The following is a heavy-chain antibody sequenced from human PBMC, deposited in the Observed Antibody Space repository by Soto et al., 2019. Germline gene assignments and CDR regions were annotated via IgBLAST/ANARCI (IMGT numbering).Heavy chain of an antibody. D-gene: IGHD3-10*01. CDR1: GYSFTSYW. V-gene: IGHV5-10-1*01. CDR2: IDPSDSYT. J-gene: IGHJ6*02. CDR3: AAAPDSGSGSFPYYYYGMDV. Sequence: GESLKISCKGSGYSFTSYWISWVRQMPGKGLEWMGRIDPSDSYTNYSPSFQGHVTISADKSISTAYLQWSSLKASDTAMYYCAAAPDSGSGSFPYYYYGMDVWGQGTTVTVSS.